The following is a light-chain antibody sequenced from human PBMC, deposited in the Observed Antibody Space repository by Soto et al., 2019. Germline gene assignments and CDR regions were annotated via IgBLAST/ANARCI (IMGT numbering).Light chain of an antibody. V-gene: IGKV3-20*01. J-gene: IGKJ5*01. CDR3: QQYGSSIT. CDR2: GAS. CDR1: QSVSNNY. Sequence: SVLTKSPAPLSLSPEEIAILSCRASQSVSNNYLAWYQQKPGQAPRLLIYGASNRATGIPDRFSGSGSGTDFTLTINRLEPEDFAVYYCQQYGSSITVGQGTRLEIK.